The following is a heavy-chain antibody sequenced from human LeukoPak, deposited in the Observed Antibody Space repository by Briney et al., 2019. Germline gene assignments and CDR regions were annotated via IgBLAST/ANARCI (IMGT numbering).Heavy chain of an antibody. CDR3: ARCTSYDFWSGYYLDY. J-gene: IGHJ4*02. CDR2: ISSSGSTI. Sequence: GGSLRLSCAASGFTFSDYYMSWIRQAPGKGLEWVSYISSSGSTIYYADSVKGRFTISGDNAKNSLYLQMNSLRAEDTAVYYCARCTSYDFWSGYYLDYWGQGTLVTVSS. V-gene: IGHV3-11*04. D-gene: IGHD3-3*01. CDR1: GFTFSDYY.